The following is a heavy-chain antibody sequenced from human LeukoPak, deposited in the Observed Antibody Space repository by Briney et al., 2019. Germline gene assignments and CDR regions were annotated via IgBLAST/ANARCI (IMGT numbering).Heavy chain of an antibody. V-gene: IGHV3-7*01. Sequence: HPGGSLRLSCAASGFTFSSYWMSWVRQAPGKGLEWVANIKQDGSEKYYVDSVKGRFTISRDNAKNSLYLQMNSLRAEDTAVYYCARDFSDFWSGYYRHWGQGTLVTVSS. CDR1: GFTFSSYW. CDR2: IKQDGSEK. CDR3: ARDFSDFWSGYYRH. J-gene: IGHJ4*02. D-gene: IGHD3-3*01.